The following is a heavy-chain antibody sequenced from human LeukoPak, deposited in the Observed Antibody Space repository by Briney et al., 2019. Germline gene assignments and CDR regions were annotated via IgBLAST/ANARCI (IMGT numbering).Heavy chain of an antibody. Sequence: SETLSLTCTVSGGSISSYYWNWIRQSPGKGLEWLGLIYYTGSANYNPSLKSRVTISVDTSKNQFSLKLSSVTAADTAVYYCARDVEFRYGGYEVGTFDIWGQGTLVTVSS. J-gene: IGHJ3*02. CDR1: GGSISSYY. V-gene: IGHV4-59*01. D-gene: IGHD5-12*01. CDR2: IYYTGSA. CDR3: ARDVEFRYGGYEVGTFDI.